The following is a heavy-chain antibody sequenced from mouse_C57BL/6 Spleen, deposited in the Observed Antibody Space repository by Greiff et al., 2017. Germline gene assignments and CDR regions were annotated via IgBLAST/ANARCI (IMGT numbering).Heavy chain of an antibody. Sequence: QVQLQQPGAELVRPGSSVKLSCKASGYTFTSYWMHWVKQRPIQGLEWIGNIDPSDSETHYNQKFKDKATLTVDKSSSTAYMQLSSLTSEDSAVYYCARTTEGYVDVWGTGTTVTVSS. D-gene: IGHD1-1*01. CDR2: IDPSDSET. J-gene: IGHJ1*03. CDR1: GYTFTSYW. CDR3: ARTTEGYVDV. V-gene: IGHV1-52*01.